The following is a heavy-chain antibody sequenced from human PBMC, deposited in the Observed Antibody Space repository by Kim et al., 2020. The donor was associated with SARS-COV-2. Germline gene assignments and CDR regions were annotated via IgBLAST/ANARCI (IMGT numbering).Heavy chain of an antibody. CDR3: ANPEWNGMDV. CDR2: ISGSGGST. V-gene: IGHV3-23*01. Sequence: GGSLRLSCAASGFTFSSYAMSWVRQAPGKGLEWVSAISGSGGSTYYADSVKGRFTISRNNSKNTLYLQMNSPRAEDTAVSDCANPEWNGMDVWGQGTTVTVSS. J-gene: IGHJ6*02. CDR1: GFTFSSYA. D-gene: IGHD3-3*01.